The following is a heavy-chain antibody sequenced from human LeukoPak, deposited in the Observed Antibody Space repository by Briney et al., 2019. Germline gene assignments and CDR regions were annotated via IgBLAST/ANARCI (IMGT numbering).Heavy chain of an antibody. D-gene: IGHD3-3*01. CDR2: ISSSSSTI. Sequence: GGSLRLSCAASGFTFSSYSMNWVRQAPGKGLEWVSYISSSSSTIYYADSVKGRFTISRDNAKNSLSLQMNSLRAEDTAGYYCARDLGWSIVGEDAFDIWGQGTMVTVSS. V-gene: IGHV3-48*01. J-gene: IGHJ3*02. CDR3: ARDLGWSIVGEDAFDI. CDR1: GFTFSSYS.